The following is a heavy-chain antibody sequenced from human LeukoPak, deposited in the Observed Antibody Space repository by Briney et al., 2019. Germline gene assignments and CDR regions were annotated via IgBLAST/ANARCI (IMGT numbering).Heavy chain of an antibody. CDR2: ISTYSGHT. J-gene: IGHJ4*02. D-gene: IGHD3-16*01. CDR1: GYTFTSYG. Sequence: GASVKVSCKASGYTFTSYGISWMRQAPGQGLEWMGWISTYSGHTDYAQKFQGRVTMTTDTPTSTAYMELWSLRSDDTAVYYCAGGGTDFDYWGQGTLVTVSS. CDR3: AGGGTDFDY. V-gene: IGHV1-18*04.